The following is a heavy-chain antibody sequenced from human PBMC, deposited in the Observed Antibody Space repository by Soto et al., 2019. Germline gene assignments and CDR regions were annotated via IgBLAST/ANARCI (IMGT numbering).Heavy chain of an antibody. J-gene: IGHJ4*02. D-gene: IGHD2-8*01. CDR3: AREYCADGVCYLPDY. V-gene: IGHV1-18*01. CDR1: GYTFITYG. Sequence: QVHLVQSGAEVKKPGASVKVSCKASGYTFITYGISWVRQAPGQGLEWMAWISPYNGDRYYIQKLQGTVTLTTDTSTDTAYLELTSLRSDDTAVYYCAREYCADGVCYLPDYWGQGTLVTVSS. CDR2: ISPYNGDR.